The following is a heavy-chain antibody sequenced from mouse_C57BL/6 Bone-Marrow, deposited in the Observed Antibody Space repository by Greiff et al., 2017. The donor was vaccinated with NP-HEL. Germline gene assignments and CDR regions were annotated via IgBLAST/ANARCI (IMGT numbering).Heavy chain of an antibody. D-gene: IGHD2-4*01. CDR2: ISDGGSYT. Sequence: EVMLVESGGGLVKPGGSLKLSCAASGFTFSSYAMSWVRQTPEKRLEWVATISDGGSYTYYPDNVKGRFTISRDNAKNNLYLQMSHLKSEDTAMYYCARGYYDSDYWGQGTTLTVSS. CDR3: ARGYYDSDY. V-gene: IGHV5-4*03. J-gene: IGHJ2*01. CDR1: GFTFSSYA.